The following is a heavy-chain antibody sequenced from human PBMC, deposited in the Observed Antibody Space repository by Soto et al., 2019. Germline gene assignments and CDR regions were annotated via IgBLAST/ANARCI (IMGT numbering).Heavy chain of an antibody. CDR3: AKLFSYPYNGNYYDLAY. J-gene: IGHJ4*02. Sequence: GGYLRRSCAASGFTISRYAVRLARQAPVHGPEWISSISGSGSTIYYTDSVKGRFPISRDNSKNTLYLQMSSLRAEDTAVYYCAKLFSYPYNGNYYDLAYRGQ. D-gene: IGHD3-3*01. V-gene: IGHV3-23*01. CDR2: ISGSGSTI. CDR1: GFTISRYA.